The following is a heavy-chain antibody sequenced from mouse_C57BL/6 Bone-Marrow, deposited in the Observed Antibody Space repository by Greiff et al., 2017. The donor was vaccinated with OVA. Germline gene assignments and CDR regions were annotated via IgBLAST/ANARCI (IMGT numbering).Heavy chain of an antibody. CDR1: GFTFSSYA. CDR2: ISSGGDYI. V-gene: IGHV5-9-1*02. D-gene: IGHD2-1*01. J-gene: IGHJ4*01. CDR3: TRLLDAMDY. Sequence: EVKVEESGEGLVKPGGSLKLSCAASGFTFSSYAMSWVRQTPEKRLEWVAYISSGGDYIYYADTVKGRFTISRDNARNNLYLQMSSLKSEDTAMYYCTRLLDAMDYWGQGTSVTVSS.